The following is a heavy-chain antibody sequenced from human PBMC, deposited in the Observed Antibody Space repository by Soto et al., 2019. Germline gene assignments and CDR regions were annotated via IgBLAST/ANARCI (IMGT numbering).Heavy chain of an antibody. J-gene: IGHJ6*02. V-gene: IGHV1-8*01. CDR3: ARGHPFNYAGFDV. Sequence: QAHLEQAGAEVKRPGASVKGSCKASGYTFSDFDINWLRQASGQCPEWRGWMNAKSGDTFFAQRFQGKFNMTWDTSLSTAYMDVGSLTSDDTAMYYCARGHPFNYAGFDVWGQGTTVAVSS. CDR1: GYTFSDFD. D-gene: IGHD3-16*01. CDR2: MNAKSGDT.